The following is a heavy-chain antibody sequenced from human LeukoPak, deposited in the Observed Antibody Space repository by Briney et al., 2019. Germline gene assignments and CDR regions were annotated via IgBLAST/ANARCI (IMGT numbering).Heavy chain of an antibody. CDR2: ISSSSTI. V-gene: IGHV3-48*01. CDR3: ARAYYYYYMDV. Sequence: GGSLRLSCAASGFTFRSYSMNWVRQAPGKGLEWVSYISSSSTIYYADSVKGRFTISRDNAKNSMYLQMNSLRAEDTAVYYCARAYYYYYMDVWGKGTTVTVSS. CDR1: GFTFRSYS. J-gene: IGHJ6*03.